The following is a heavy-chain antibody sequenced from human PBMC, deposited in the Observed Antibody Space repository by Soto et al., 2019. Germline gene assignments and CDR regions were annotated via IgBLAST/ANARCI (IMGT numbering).Heavy chain of an antibody. Sequence: EVQLLESGGGLVQPGGSLRLSCAASGFTFSSYAMSWVRQAPGTGLEWVSAISGSGGSTYYADSVKGRFTISRDNSKNTLYLQMNSLRAEDTAVYYCAKDLGSSGSFDYWGQGTLVTVSS. CDR3: AKDLGSSGSFDY. CDR2: ISGSGGST. V-gene: IGHV3-23*01. D-gene: IGHD6-19*01. CDR1: GFTFSSYA. J-gene: IGHJ4*02.